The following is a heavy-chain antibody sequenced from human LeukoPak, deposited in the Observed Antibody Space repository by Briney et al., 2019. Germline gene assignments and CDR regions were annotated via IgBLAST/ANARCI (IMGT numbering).Heavy chain of an antibody. V-gene: IGHV3-30*04. J-gene: IGHJ6*02. CDR3: AKDLGGSVDFWTTYSDYHYSGMDV. D-gene: IGHD3/OR15-3a*01. Sequence: GGSLRLSCAASGITFSRYAMHWVRQAPGKGLEWAAVISYDGRKIFYADSVKGRFSISRDNSKNTLYLQMTSLRAEDTAVFYCAKDLGGSVDFWTTYSDYHYSGMDVWGRGTTVTVSS. CDR2: ISYDGRKI. CDR1: GITFSRYA.